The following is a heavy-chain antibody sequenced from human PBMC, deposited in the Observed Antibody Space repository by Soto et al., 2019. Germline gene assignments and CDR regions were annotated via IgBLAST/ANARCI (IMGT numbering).Heavy chain of an antibody. CDR3: ARVHDVDPALGFGWYFDY. J-gene: IGHJ4*02. Sequence: QVQLVQSGAEVKKPGASVKVSCKASGYTFTSYGISWVRQAPGQGLEWMGWISAYNGNTNYAQKLQGRVTMTTDTSTPTAYMEPSGLRSHATAVYYCARVHDVDPALGFGWYFDYWGQRTLVPVSS. CDR2: ISAYNGNT. CDR1: GYTFTSYG. V-gene: IGHV1-18*01. D-gene: IGHD5-18*01.